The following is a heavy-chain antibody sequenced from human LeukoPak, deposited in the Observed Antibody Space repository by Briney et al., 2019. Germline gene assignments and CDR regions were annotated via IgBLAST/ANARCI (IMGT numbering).Heavy chain of an antibody. CDR3: ARDRPGIAAAGGVD. Sequence: PSETLSLTCTVSGGSVSSGSYYWSWIRQSPGKRLESIGYIYYSGSTNYKSSLKSRVTISIDTSKNQFSLRLSSVTAADTAVYYCARDRPGIAAAGGVDWGQGTLVTVSS. CDR1: GGSVSSGSYY. V-gene: IGHV4-61*01. J-gene: IGHJ4*02. CDR2: IYYSGST. D-gene: IGHD6-13*01.